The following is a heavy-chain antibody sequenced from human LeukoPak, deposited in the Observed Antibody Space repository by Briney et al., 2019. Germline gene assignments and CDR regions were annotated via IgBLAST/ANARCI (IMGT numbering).Heavy chain of an antibody. CDR1: GFTFSSHA. CDR2: ISDSGGGT. V-gene: IGHV3-23*01. CDR3: AKLTGDY. Sequence: GGSLRLSCAASGFTFSSHAMSWVRQAPGKGLEWVSTISDSGGGTYYADSVKGRFTISRGNSKNTLYLQMSSLRVEDTAVYYCAKLTGDYWGQGTLVTVSS. D-gene: IGHD7-27*01. J-gene: IGHJ4*02.